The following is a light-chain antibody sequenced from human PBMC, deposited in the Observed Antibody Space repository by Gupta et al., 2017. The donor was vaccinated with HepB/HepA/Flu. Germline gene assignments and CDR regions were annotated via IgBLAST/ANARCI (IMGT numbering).Light chain of an antibody. V-gene: IGLV2-11*01. J-gene: IGLJ2*01. CDR1: NSDVGGYNY. CDR2: HVT. Sequence: QSALTQPRSVSGSPGQSLTISCTETNSDVGGYNYVSWYQQHPGKAPRLMAYHVTVRPLGVPDRFSGSKSGNTASLTISVLQPQDEADYYCCSFAGSHTYVFGGGTKVTVL. CDR3: CSFAGSHTYV.